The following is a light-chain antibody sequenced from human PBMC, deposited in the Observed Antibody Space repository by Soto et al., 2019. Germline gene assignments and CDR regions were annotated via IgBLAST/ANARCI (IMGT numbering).Light chain of an antibody. J-gene: IGKJ5*01. Sequence: EIVLTQSPGTLSLSPGERATLSCKTSQSRGSYFLAWYQHTPGQAPRLLIYASSNRATGIPDRCSGSASGTDFTLTINRLEPEDFAVYYCQLYGISPHFGQGTRLEIK. CDR3: QLYGISPH. CDR2: ASS. CDR1: QSRGSYF. V-gene: IGKV3-20*01.